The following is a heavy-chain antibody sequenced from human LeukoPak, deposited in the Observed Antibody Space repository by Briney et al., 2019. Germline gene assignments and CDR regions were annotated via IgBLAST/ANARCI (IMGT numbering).Heavy chain of an antibody. Sequence: GGSLRLSCAASGFTFSIYSMNWVRQAPGKGLEWVSSISSSSYYIYYADSVKGRFTISRDNAKNSLFLQMNSLRAEDTAVYYCGAAYSGSSPFDYWGQGTLVTVSS. CDR3: GAAYSGSSPFDY. J-gene: IGHJ4*02. CDR1: GFTFSIYS. CDR2: ISSSSYYI. D-gene: IGHD1-26*01. V-gene: IGHV3-21*01.